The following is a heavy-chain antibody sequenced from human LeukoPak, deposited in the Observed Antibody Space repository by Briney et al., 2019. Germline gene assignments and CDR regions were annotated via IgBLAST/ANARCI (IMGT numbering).Heavy chain of an antibody. CDR2: IKEDGSEK. CDR3: ATLKAAVTIFDN. J-gene: IGHJ4*02. Sequence: GGSLRFSCAASGFIFSSCWVSWVRQAPGKGLEWVASIKEDGSEKKHADSVKGRFTISRDNAENSLYLQMNSLRAEDTAVYYCATLKAAVTIFDNWGQGTLVTVSS. V-gene: IGHV3-7*01. CDR1: GFIFSSCW. D-gene: IGHD4-17*01.